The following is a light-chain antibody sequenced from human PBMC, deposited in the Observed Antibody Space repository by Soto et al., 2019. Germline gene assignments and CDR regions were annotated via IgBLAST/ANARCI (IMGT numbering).Light chain of an antibody. J-gene: IGLJ2*01. CDR3: SSYISSSTFVV. V-gene: IGLV2-18*02. CDR2: EAS. Sequence: QSALTQPPSVSGSPGQSVTISCTGTSTDFVSYNRVSWYQQPPGTAPKLIIYEASNRPSGVPDRFSGSKSGNTASLTISGLQAADEADYYCSSYISSSTFVVFGGGTKLTVL. CDR1: STDFVSYNR.